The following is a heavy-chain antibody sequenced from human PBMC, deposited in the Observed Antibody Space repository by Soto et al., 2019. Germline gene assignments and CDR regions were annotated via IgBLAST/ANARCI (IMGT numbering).Heavy chain of an antibody. Sequence: GGSLRLSCAASGFTLSDHYMDWVRQAPGKGLEWVGRSTNKANSYTADYAPSVKGRFTISIDDSKNSLHLQMNSLKTDDTAMYFCARAVEYSDYGSYSYGMDVWGQGTTVTVSS. CDR2: STNKANSYTA. J-gene: IGHJ6*02. V-gene: IGHV3-72*01. CDR3: ARAVEYSDYGSYSYGMDV. CDR1: GFTLSDHY. D-gene: IGHD4-17*01.